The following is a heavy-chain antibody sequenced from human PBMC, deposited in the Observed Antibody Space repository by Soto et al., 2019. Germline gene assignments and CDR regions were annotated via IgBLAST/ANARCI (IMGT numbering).Heavy chain of an antibody. D-gene: IGHD3-3*01. V-gene: IGHV3-23*01. CDR3: AKDGRYDFWSGYSNWFDP. Sequence: EVQLLESGGGLVQPGGSLRLSCAASGFTFANFAMSWVRQAPGKGLEWVSAISSSDGSTYYADSVKGRFTISRDNSKNTLYLQMNGLRAEDTDVYYCAKDGRYDFWSGYSNWFDPWGQGTPVTVSS. CDR2: ISSSDGST. CDR1: GFTFANFA. J-gene: IGHJ5*02.